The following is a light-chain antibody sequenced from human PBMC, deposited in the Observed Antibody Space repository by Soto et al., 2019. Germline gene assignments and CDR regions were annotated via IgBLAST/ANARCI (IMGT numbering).Light chain of an antibody. Sequence: DIQMTQSPSSLSSSVGDRVTITCRTSQSISSDGNWYQQKPGKAPKLLIYAASSLQSGVPSRFSGSGSGTDFTLTISSLQPEDFATYYCQQSYSTPTWTFGQGTKVEIK. CDR3: QQSYSTPTWT. J-gene: IGKJ1*01. CDR2: AAS. CDR1: QSISSD. V-gene: IGKV1-39*01.